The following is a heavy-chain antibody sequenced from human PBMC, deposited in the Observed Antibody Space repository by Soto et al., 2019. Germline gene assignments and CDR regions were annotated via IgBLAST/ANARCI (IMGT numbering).Heavy chain of an antibody. V-gene: IGHV3-23*01. Sequence: EVPLLESGGGLVQPGGSLRLSCAASGFTFSSYAMSWVRQAPGKGLEWVSVISGSGRNTYYADSVKGRFTISRDNSKNTLYLQMNSLRAEDTAVYYCAKEELERQGSGFDYWGQGTLVTVSS. CDR1: GFTFSSYA. CDR2: ISGSGRNT. J-gene: IGHJ4*02. CDR3: AKEELERQGSGFDY. D-gene: IGHD1-1*01.